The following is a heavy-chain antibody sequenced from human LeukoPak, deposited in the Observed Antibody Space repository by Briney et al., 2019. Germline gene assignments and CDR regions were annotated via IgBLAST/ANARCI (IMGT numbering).Heavy chain of an antibody. CDR2: ICGGRT. Sequence: SETLSLICSVSGGSISGDYWSWIRQPPGKALEWIGYICGGRTDYNPSLKTRVTISVDTSKNQFSLKLNSVTAADTAVYFCAHSERLHHLDYWGQGALVTVSS. J-gene: IGHJ4*02. CDR1: GGSISGDY. D-gene: IGHD1-26*01. CDR3: AHSERLHHLDY. V-gene: IGHV4-4*09.